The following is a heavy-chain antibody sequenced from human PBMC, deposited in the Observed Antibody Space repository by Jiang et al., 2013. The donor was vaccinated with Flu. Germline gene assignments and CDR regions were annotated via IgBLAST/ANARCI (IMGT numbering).Heavy chain of an antibody. J-gene: IGHJ4*02. CDR1: GFSVRNNA. Sequence: SLRLSCAASGFSVRNNAVTWVRQAPGKGLEWVSVIHDSGNSYYADSVRGRFTISRDTSRNTVDLQMNSLRADETALYYCARYYNRGLDYWGQGTLVTVSS. CDR2: IHDSGNS. D-gene: IGHD2/OR15-2a*01. CDR3: ARYYNRGLDY. V-gene: IGHV3-53*01.